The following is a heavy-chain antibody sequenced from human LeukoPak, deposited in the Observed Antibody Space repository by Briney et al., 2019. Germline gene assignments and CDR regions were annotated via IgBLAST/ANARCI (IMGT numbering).Heavy chain of an antibody. J-gene: IGHJ4*02. CDR3: ARTSTPTNSSGWYYFDY. D-gene: IGHD6-19*01. V-gene: IGHV4-34*01. CDR1: GGSFSGYY. CDR2: INHSGST. Sequence: PSETLSLTCAVYGGSFSGYYWSWIRQPPGKGLEWIGEINHSGSTNYNPSLKSRVTISVDTSKNQFSLKLSSVTAADTAVYYCARTSTPTNSSGWYYFDYWGQGTLVTVSS.